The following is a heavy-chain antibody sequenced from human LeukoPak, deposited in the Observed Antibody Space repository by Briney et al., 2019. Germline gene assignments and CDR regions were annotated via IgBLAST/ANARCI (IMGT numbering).Heavy chain of an antibody. V-gene: IGHV3-53*01. CDR2: IYSGGST. CDR1: GFTVSSNY. J-gene: IGHJ4*02. CDR3: ARSSGRYDSSGYSDY. Sequence: PGGSLRLSCAASGFTVSSNYMSWVRQAPGKGLEWVSVIYSGGSTYCADSVKGRFTISRDNSKNTLYLQMNSLRAEDTAVYYCARSSGRYDSSGYSDYWGQGTLVTVSS. D-gene: IGHD3-22*01.